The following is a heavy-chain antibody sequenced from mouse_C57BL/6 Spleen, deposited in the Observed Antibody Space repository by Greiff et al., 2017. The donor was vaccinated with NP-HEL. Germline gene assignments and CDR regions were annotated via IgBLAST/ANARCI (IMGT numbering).Heavy chain of an antibody. CDR3: ARLVSSYWYFDV. D-gene: IGHD1-1*01. CDR2: LYPGDGDT. Sequence: VQLQQSGPELVKPGASVKISCKASGYAFSSSWMNWVKQRPGKGLEWIGRLYPGDGDTNYNGKFKGKATLTADKSSSTAYMQLSSLTSEDSAVYFCARLVSSYWYFDVWGTGTTVTVSS. CDR1: GYAFSSSW. J-gene: IGHJ1*03. V-gene: IGHV1-82*01.